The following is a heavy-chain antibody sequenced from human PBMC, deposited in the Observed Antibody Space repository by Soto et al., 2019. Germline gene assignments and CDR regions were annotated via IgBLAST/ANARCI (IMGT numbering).Heavy chain of an antibody. CDR1: GFTFSSYA. CDR2: ISYDGSNK. J-gene: IGHJ6*02. CDR3: ARGVLVPAAIVYYYGMDV. D-gene: IGHD2-2*01. Sequence: QVQLVESGGGVVQPGRSLRLSCAASGFTFSSYAMHWVRQAPGKGLEWVAVISYDGSNKYYADSVKGRFTISRDNSKHTRYLQMNSRRAEDTAVDYCARGVLVPAAIVYYYGMDVWGQGTTVTLSS. V-gene: IGHV3-30-3*01.